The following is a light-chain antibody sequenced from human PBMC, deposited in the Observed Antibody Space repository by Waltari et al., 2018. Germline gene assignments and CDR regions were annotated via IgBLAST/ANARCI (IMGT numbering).Light chain of an antibody. CDR1: SRVVGDKNY. V-gene: IGLV2-14*03. Sequence: ALTQPASVPGSHGQSHAIPFAGTSRVVGDKNYVSWYQQYPGEAPKLIIYDVSHRPSGVSNRFSGSKSGNTASLTISGLQAEDEADYYCSSYISDDTLDVFGTGTKVTVL. CDR3: SSYISDDTLDV. CDR2: DVS. J-gene: IGLJ1*01.